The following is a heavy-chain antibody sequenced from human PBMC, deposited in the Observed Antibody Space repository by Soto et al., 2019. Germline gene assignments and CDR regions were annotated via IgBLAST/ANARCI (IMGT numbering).Heavy chain of an antibody. V-gene: IGHV3-74*01. J-gene: IGHJ4*02. CDR2: INDDGIST. Sequence: LXLSCAASVFTFSIYWMHWVRQVPGKGPEWVSRINDDGISTNYADSVKGRFTISRDNAKNTLYLQMNALRVEDTDVYYCTRGPRSTSTGTGAFWGQGTLVTVSA. CDR3: TRGPRSTSTGTGAF. D-gene: IGHD1-1*01. CDR1: VFTFSIYW.